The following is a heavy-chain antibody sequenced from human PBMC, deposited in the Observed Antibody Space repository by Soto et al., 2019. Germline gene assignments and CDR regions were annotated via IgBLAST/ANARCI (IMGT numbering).Heavy chain of an antibody. CDR2: INSDGSST. CDR1: GFTFSNYW. Sequence: EVQLVESGGGLVQPGGSLRLSCAVSGFTFSNYWMHWVRQAPGKGLVWVSRINSDGSSTSYADSVKGRFTISRDNPKNTLYLEINSLRAEDTAVYYCARGLSVGVPYWGQGTLVTVSS. J-gene: IGHJ4*02. V-gene: IGHV3-74*01. D-gene: IGHD2-15*01. CDR3: ARGLSVGVPY.